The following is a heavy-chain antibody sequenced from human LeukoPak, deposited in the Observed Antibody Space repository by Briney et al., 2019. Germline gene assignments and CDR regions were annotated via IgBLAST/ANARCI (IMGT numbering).Heavy chain of an antibody. V-gene: IGHV4-34*01. J-gene: IGHJ4*02. CDR3: ARGRGGQYDY. CDR2: INHSGST. Sequence: HPSETLSLTCAVYGGSFSGYYWSWIRQPPGKGLEWIGEINHSGSTNYNPSLKSRVTISVDTSKNQFSLKLSSVTAADTAVYYCARGRGGQYDYWGQGTLVTVSS. D-gene: IGHD2-15*01. CDR1: GGSFSGYY.